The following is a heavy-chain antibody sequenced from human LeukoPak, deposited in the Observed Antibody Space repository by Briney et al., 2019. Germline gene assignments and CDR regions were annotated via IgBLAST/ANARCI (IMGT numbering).Heavy chain of an antibody. V-gene: IGHV4-59*01. J-gene: IGHJ4*02. Sequence: SETLSLTCTVSGDSISSYYWSWIRQPPGKGLEYIGYIYYSGTTKYNPSLTSRVTISKDTSKNQFSLNLTSGTAADTAVYYCASHYYETGYFDYWGQGIMVTVSS. CDR2: IYYSGTT. D-gene: IGHD3-16*01. CDR3: ASHYYETGYFDY. CDR1: GDSISSYY.